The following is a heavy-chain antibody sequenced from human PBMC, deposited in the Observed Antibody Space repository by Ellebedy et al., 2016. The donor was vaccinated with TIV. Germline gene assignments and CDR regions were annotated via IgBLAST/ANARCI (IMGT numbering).Heavy chain of an antibody. CDR3: ARGGRDGGNLPYYYYGMDV. V-gene: IGHV1-18*01. J-gene: IGHJ6*02. CDR1: GYTFTSYG. D-gene: IGHD4-23*01. CDR2: ISAYNGNT. Sequence: ASVKVSCRASGYTFTSYGISWVRQAPGQGLEWMGWISAYNGNTNYAQKLQGRVTMTTDTSTSTAYMELSSLRSEDTAVYYCARGGRDGGNLPYYYYGMDVWGQGTTVTVSS.